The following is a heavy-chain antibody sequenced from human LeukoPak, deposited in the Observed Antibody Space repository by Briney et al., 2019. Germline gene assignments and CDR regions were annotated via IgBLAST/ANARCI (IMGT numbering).Heavy chain of an antibody. CDR3: ARAQQWLVPGDY. Sequence: GGSLRLSCAASGFTFSSYGMHWVRQAPGKGLEWVAVISYDGSNKYYADSVKGRFTISRDNSKNTLYLQMNSLRAEDTAVYYCARAQQWLVPGDYWGQGTLVTVSS. J-gene: IGHJ4*02. CDR1: GFTFSSYG. V-gene: IGHV3-30*03. D-gene: IGHD6-19*01. CDR2: ISYDGSNK.